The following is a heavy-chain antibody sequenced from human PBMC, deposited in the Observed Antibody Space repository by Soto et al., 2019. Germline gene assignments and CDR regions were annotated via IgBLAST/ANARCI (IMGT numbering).Heavy chain of an antibody. CDR1: GFNFNDHY. CDR3: ARGYYSGVTYSSHDY. J-gene: IGHJ4*02. CDR2: IRNKARSYTT. Sequence: GGSLRLSCAASGFNFNDHYMDWVRQAPGKGLEWVGRIRNKARSYTTEYAASVKGRFTISRDDFQKSLYLQMNSLKIEDTAMYFCARGYYSGVTYSSHDYWGQGTLVTVSS. V-gene: IGHV3-72*01. D-gene: IGHD2-8*02.